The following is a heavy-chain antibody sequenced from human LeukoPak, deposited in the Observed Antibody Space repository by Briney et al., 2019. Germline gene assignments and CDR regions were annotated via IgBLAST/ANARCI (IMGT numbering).Heavy chain of an antibody. CDR1: GFTFNNYG. CDR3: ARIDCSSTSCYEAGFDY. D-gene: IGHD2-2*01. V-gene: IGHV3-30*03. CDR2: ISYDGRNK. Sequence: GGSLRLSCAASGFTFNNYGMHWVRQAPGKGLEWVAVISYDGRNKHYPDSVKGRFTISRDISTDTLWLQMDSLRTEDTAVYYCARIDCSSTSCYEAGFDYWGQGTLVTVSS. J-gene: IGHJ4*02.